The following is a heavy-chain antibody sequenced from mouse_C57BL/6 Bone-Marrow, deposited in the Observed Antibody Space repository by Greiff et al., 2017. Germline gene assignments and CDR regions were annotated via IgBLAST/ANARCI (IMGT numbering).Heavy chain of an antibody. V-gene: IGHV1-61*01. J-gene: IGHJ4*01. Sequence: QVQLQQPGAELVRPGSSVKLSCKASGYTFTSYWMDWVKQRPGQGLEWIGNIYPSDSETHYNQKFKDKATLTVDKSSSTAYMQLSSLTSEDSAVYYCARSGLYYGYDGAMDDWGQGTSVTVSS. CDR2: IYPSDSET. CDR1: GYTFTSYW. CDR3: ARSGLYYGYDGAMDD. D-gene: IGHD2-2*01.